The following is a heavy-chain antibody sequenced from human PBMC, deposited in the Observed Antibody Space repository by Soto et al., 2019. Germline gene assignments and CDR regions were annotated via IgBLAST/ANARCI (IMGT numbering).Heavy chain of an antibody. D-gene: IGHD3-16*01. CDR3: ASVYYDYIWGRRDAFDI. Sequence: QVQLVQSGAEVKKPGASVKVSCKASGYTFTGYYMHWVRQAPGQGIEWMGWINPNSGGTNYAQKCQGWVAMTRDTSISTAYMELSRLGADDRAVYDCASVYYDYIWGRRDAFDIWGQGTMVTVSS. J-gene: IGHJ3*02. V-gene: IGHV1-2*04. CDR1: GYTFTGYY. CDR2: INPNSGGT.